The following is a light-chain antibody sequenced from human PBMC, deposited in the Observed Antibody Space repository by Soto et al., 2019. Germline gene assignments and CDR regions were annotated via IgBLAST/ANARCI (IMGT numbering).Light chain of an antibody. CDR2: EVS. Sequence: QSALTQPPSASGSPGQSVTISCTGTSSDVGGYNYVSWYQQHPGKAPKLLIYEVSKRPSGVPDRFSGSKSGNTASLTVSGLKAADEADYYCNSYAGSYNWVFGGGTKRTVL. CDR3: NSYAGSYNWV. J-gene: IGLJ3*02. CDR1: SSDVGGYNY. V-gene: IGLV2-8*01.